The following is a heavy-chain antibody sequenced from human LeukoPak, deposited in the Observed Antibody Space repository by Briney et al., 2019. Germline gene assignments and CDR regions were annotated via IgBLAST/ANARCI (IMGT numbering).Heavy chain of an antibody. CDR3: AARGFRCQPATAENPVEC. CDR2: ISYDGTKQ. D-gene: IGHD1-14*01. Sequence: GGSLRLSCGVSGFTFRSYDMHWVRQAPGEGLEWVAVISYDGTKQNYADPVKGRFTISRDNSKNTLYLQMNSLRTEDTAVYYCAARGFRCQPATAENPVECWGQGVLVTVSS. CDR1: GFTFRSYD. J-gene: IGHJ4*02. V-gene: IGHV3-30*03.